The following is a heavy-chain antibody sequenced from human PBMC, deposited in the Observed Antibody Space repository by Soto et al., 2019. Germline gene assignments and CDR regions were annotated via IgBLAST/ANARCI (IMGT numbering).Heavy chain of an antibody. Sequence: HVQLQQWGAGLLRPSETLSLTCAAHGETFSGYYWPWIRQTPGKGLEWIGEINHSGTTNYNPSLRSRVTISVDTAKSQFSLNLTSVSAADTAVYYCARANTYDKVWGTYRHLLHFDYWDQGTLVSVSS. J-gene: IGHJ4*02. CDR3: ARANTYDKVWGTYRHLLHFDY. V-gene: IGHV4-34*02. CDR1: GETFSGYY. D-gene: IGHD3-16*02. CDR2: INHSGTT.